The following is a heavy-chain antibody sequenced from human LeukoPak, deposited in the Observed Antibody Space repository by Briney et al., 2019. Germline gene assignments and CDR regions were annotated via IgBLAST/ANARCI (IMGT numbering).Heavy chain of an antibody. Sequence: ASVKVSCKASGYTCTSYYMDWVRHAPGQGLEWMGIINPSGGSTSYAQKFQGRVTMTRDMSTSTVYMELSSLRSEDTAVYYCARARAYCGGDCYSPTFDYWGQGTLVTVSS. CDR3: ARARAYCGGDCYSPTFDY. J-gene: IGHJ4*02. CDR2: INPSGGST. V-gene: IGHV1-46*01. CDR1: GYTCTSYY. D-gene: IGHD2-21*02.